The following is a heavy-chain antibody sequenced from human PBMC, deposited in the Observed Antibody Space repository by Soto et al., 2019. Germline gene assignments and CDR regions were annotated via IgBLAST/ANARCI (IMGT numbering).Heavy chain of an antibody. J-gene: IGHJ5*02. D-gene: IGHD2-2*01. CDR3: ARDGIVVVPAHRGLGWFDP. Sequence: PGGSLRLSCAASGFTFSSYWMSWVRQAPGKGLEWVANIKQDGSEKYYVDSVKGRFTISRDNAKNSLYLQMNSLRAEDTAVYYCARDGIVVVPAHRGLGWFDPWGQGTLVTVSS. CDR2: IKQDGSEK. V-gene: IGHV3-7*05. CDR1: GFTFSSYW.